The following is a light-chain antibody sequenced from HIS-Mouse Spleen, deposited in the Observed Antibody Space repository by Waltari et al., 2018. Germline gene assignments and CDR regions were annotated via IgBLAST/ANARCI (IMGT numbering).Light chain of an antibody. CDR3: CSYAGSYNVV. CDR2: DVS. V-gene: IGLV2-11*01. Sequence: QSALTHPRSVSGSPGQSVTISCTGTSSDVGGYNYVSWYQQHPGKAPKLMIYDVSKRPSGVPDRFSGSKSGNTASLTISGLQAEDEADYYCCSYAGSYNVVFGGGTKLTVL. CDR1: SSDVGGYNY. J-gene: IGLJ2*01.